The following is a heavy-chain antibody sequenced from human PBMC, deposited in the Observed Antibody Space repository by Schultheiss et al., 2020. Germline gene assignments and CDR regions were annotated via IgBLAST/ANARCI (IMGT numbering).Heavy chain of an antibody. V-gene: IGHV3-15*01. D-gene: IGHD5-12*01. Sequence: GGSLRLSCTASGFTFSNAWMSWVRQVPGKGLEWVGRIKTKTDGGTTDYGAPVKGRFTISRDDSKNTLHLQMNSLKTEDTGVYYCTTDQRGWLRLVYYYYMDVWGKGTTVTVSS. CDR3: TTDQRGWLRLVYYYYMDV. J-gene: IGHJ6*03. CDR1: GFTFSNAW. CDR2: IKTKTDGGTT.